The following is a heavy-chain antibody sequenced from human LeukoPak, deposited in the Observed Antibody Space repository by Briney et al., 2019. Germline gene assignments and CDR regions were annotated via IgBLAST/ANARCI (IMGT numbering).Heavy chain of an antibody. CDR1: GGSFSGYY. Sequence: PSETLSLTCAVYGGSFSGYYWSWIRQPPGKGLEWIGEINHSGSTNYNPSLKSRVTISVDTSKNQFSLQLNSVTPEDTAVYYCARALAGAGDYYYMDVWGKGTTVTVSS. J-gene: IGHJ6*03. D-gene: IGHD6-19*01. CDR3: ARALAGAGDYYYMDV. CDR2: INHSGST. V-gene: IGHV4-34*01.